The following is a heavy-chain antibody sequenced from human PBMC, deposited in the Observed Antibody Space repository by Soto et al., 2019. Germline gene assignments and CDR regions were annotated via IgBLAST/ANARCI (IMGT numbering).Heavy chain of an antibody. Sequence: PSETLSLTCTVSGGSISSGGYYWSWIRQHPGKGLEWIGYIYYSGSTYYNPSLKSRVTISVDTSKNQFSLKLSSVTAADTAVYYCARASQDIVVVPAAMERYYFDYWGQGTLVTVSS. V-gene: IGHV4-31*03. J-gene: IGHJ4*02. CDR3: ARASQDIVVVPAAMERYYFDY. D-gene: IGHD2-2*01. CDR2: IYYSGST. CDR1: GGSISSGGYY.